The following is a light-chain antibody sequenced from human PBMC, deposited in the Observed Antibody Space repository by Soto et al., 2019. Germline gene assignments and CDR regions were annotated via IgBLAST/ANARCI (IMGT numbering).Light chain of an antibody. Sequence: DIQMAQSPSSLSASVGDRVTIICRASQSVSTRLAWYRQKPGKAPKVLIYDASSWAGGVPSRFTGSGSGTDFTLTINSLQPDDFATYYCQQYSVYWTFGQGTKVDIK. CDR3: QQYSVYWT. CDR1: QSVSTR. J-gene: IGKJ1*01. CDR2: DAS. V-gene: IGKV1-5*02.